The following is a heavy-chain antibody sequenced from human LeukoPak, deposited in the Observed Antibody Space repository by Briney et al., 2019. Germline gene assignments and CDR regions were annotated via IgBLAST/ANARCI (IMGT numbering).Heavy chain of an antibody. D-gene: IGHD4-23*01. J-gene: IGHJ1*01. CDR3: ARYLDYGGNSRVFQH. V-gene: IGHV4-39*07. CDR1: GGSISGSTYY. CDR2: IYYSGST. Sequence: ASETLSLTCTVSGGSISGSTYYWGWIRQTPGKGLEWIGSIYYSGSTYYNPSLKSRVTISIDTSKNQFSLKLSSVTAADTAVYYCARYLDYGGNSRVFQHWGQGTLVTVSS.